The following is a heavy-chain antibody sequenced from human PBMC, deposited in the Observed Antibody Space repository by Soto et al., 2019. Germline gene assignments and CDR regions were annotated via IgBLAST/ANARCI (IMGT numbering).Heavy chain of an antibody. CDR2: ISAYNGNT. CDR1: GYTFTSYG. D-gene: IGHD3-3*01. Sequence: ASVKVSCKASGYTFTSYGISWVRQAPGQGLEWMGWISAYNGNTNYAQKLQGRVTMTTDTSTSTAYMELRSLRSDDTAVYYCARVAHLEWLFGWFDPWGQGTLGTVSA. CDR3: ARVAHLEWLFGWFDP. V-gene: IGHV1-18*01. J-gene: IGHJ5*02.